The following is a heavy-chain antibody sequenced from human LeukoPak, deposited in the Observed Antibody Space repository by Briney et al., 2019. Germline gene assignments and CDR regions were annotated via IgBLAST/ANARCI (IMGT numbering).Heavy chain of an antibody. CDR1: GFTFSSYE. D-gene: IGHD1-1*01. CDR3: ARDGSNWRPYYMDV. CDR2: ISSSGSTI. J-gene: IGHJ6*03. V-gene: IGHV3-48*03. Sequence: GGSLRLSCAASGFTFSSYEMNWVRQAPGKGLEWVSYISSSGSTIYYADSVKGRFTISRDNAKNSLYLQMNSLRAEDTALYYCARDGSNWRPYYMDVWGKGTTVTVSS.